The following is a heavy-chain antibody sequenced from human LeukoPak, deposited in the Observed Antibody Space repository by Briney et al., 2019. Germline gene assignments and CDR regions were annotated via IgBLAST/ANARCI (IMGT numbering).Heavy chain of an antibody. V-gene: IGHV1-69*04. D-gene: IGHD1-26*01. CDR1: GGTFSSYA. CDR2: IIPILGIA. J-gene: IGHJ6*02. CDR3: ARDRVVGARNGMDV. Sequence: SVKVSCKASGGTFSSYAISWVRQAPGQGLEWMGKIIPILGIANYAQKFQGRVTITADKSTSTAYMELSSLRSEDTAVYYCARDRVVGARNGMDVWGQGTTVTVSS.